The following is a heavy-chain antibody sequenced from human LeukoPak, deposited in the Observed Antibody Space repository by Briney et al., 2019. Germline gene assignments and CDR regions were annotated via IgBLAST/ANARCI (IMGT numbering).Heavy chain of an antibody. CDR1: GGSFSGYY. CDR3: ARANYYYYMDV. D-gene: IGHD5-12*01. CDR2: INHSGST. Sequence: SETLSLTCAVYGGSFSGYYWSWIRQPPGKGLEWIGEINHSGSTNYNPSLKSRVTIPVDTSKNQFSLKLSSVTAADTAVYYCARANYYYYMDVWGKGTTVTVSS. J-gene: IGHJ6*03. V-gene: IGHV4-34*01.